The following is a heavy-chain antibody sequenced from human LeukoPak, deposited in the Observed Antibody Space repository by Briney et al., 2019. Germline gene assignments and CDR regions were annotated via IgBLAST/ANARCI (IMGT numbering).Heavy chain of an antibody. CDR2: INHSGST. CDR1: GGSFSGYY. D-gene: IGHD6-13*01. CDR3: ARGEGIAAAGHFDY. Sequence: SETLSLTCAVYGGSFSGYYWSWIRQPPGKGLEWIGEINHSGSTNSNPSLKSRVTISVDTSKNQFSLKLTSVTAADTVVYYCARGEGIAAAGHFDYWGQGTLVTVSS. J-gene: IGHJ4*02. V-gene: IGHV4-34*01.